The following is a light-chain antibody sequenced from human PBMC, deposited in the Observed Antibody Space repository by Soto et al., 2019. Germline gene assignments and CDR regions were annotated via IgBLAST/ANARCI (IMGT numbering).Light chain of an antibody. J-gene: IGKJ5*01. V-gene: IGKV3-15*01. CDR1: QTINRN. CDR3: QQYNSWTSIT. CDR2: AAS. Sequence: EILLTQSPATLSVSPGERATLSCRSSQTINRNLGWYQQKPGQAPRLLIFAASTRAPGIPARSSGSGSGTEFTLTISGLQSEDFAVYYCQQYNSWTSITFGQGTRREVK.